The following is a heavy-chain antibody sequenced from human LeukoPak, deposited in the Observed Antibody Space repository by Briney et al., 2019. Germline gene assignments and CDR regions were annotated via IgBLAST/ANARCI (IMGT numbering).Heavy chain of an antibody. J-gene: IGHJ4*02. D-gene: IGHD4-17*01. Sequence: GGSLRLSCAASGFNFDDYVMSWVRQAPGKGLEWVSSISSSSSYIYYADSVKGRFTISRDNAKNSLYLQMNSLRAEDTAVYYCARASVNGDFRNWGQGTLVTVSS. CDR1: GFNFDDYV. CDR3: ARASVNGDFRN. CDR2: ISSSSSYI. V-gene: IGHV3-21*01.